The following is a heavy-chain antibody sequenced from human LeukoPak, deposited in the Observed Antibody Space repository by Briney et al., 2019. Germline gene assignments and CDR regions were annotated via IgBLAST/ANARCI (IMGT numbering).Heavy chain of an antibody. CDR3: ARAQSLTAPAGTFANS. Sequence: GASVKVFCKASGYTFTGYFLHWVRRAPGQGFEWMGWINPNSGGTYYTQRFQGRVTMTRDTSISTAYMELSSLRSDDTAVYYCARAQSLTAPAGTFANSWGQGTLVTVSS. D-gene: IGHD6-13*01. V-gene: IGHV1-2*02. J-gene: IGHJ4*02. CDR1: GYTFTGYF. CDR2: INPNSGGT.